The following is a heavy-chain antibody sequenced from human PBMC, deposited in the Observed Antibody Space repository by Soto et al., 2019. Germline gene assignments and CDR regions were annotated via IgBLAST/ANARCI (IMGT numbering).Heavy chain of an antibody. Sequence: SETLSLTCAVSGGSISSSNWWSWVRQPPGKGLEWIGEIYHSGSTNYNPSLKSRVTISVDKSKNQFSLKLSSVTAADTAVYYCARRGPSDYYGSGSYYFDYWGQGTLVTVSS. CDR1: GGSISSSNW. CDR2: IYHSGST. J-gene: IGHJ4*02. CDR3: ARRGPSDYYGSGSYYFDY. V-gene: IGHV4-4*02. D-gene: IGHD3-10*01.